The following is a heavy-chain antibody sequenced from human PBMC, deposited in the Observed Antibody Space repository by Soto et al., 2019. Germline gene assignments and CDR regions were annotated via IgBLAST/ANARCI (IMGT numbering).Heavy chain of an antibody. J-gene: IGHJ4*02. CDR1: GGSISSYY. V-gene: IGHV4-59*12. Sequence: SETLSLTCTVSGGSISSYYWSWIRQPPGKGLEWIGYIYFRGTTNYNPSLKSRVTMSADTSKNHFSLKLSSVTAADTAVYYCASSEAAVHDYWGQGTLVTVSA. D-gene: IGHD2-15*01. CDR2: IYFRGTT. CDR3: ASSEAAVHDY.